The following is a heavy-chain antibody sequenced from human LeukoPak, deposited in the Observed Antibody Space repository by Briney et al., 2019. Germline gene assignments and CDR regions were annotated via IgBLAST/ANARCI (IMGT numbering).Heavy chain of an antibody. CDR1: GYRFNNYW. CDR3: ARQDLRGVITSLDY. D-gene: IGHD3-10*01. CDR2: IYPGDSGT. V-gene: IGHV5-51*01. J-gene: IGHJ4*02. Sequence: GESLKISCKGSGYRFNNYWIAWVRQMPGKGLEWMGIIYPGDSGTRYSPSFQGQVTISADKSISTAYLQWSSLKASDTAMYYCARQDLRGVITSLDYWGQGTLVTVSS.